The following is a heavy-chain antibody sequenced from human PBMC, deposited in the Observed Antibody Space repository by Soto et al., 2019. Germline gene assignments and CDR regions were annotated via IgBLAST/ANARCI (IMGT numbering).Heavy chain of an antibody. CDR1: GYTFTRYY. V-gene: IGHV1-2*02. J-gene: IGHJ4*02. CDR3: ARGSQSTAWYLSY. Sequence: ALVKVSCKASGYTFTRYYMHWVRQAPGQGLEWMGWINPNSGGTNYNPSLKSRVTISVDTSKNQFSLNLRSVTAADTAVYYCARGSQSTAWYLSYWGQGTLVTVSS. CDR2: INPNSGGT. D-gene: IGHD6-19*01.